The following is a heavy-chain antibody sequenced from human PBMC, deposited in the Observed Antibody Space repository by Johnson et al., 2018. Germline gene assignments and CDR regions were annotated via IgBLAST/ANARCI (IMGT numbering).Heavy chain of an antibody. V-gene: IGHV3-30-3*02. CDR3: ANDMAAAGYNWFDP. J-gene: IGHJ5*02. CDR2: ISYDGNNK. D-gene: IGHD6-13*01. Sequence: QVQLVQSGGGLVQPGGSLRLSCAASGFTFSSYALHWVRQAPGKGLEWVAFISYDGNNKHYADSVKGRFTISRDNAKNSLYLQMNSLRAEDTALYYCANDMAAAGYNWFDPWGQGTLVTVSS. CDR1: GFTFSSYA.